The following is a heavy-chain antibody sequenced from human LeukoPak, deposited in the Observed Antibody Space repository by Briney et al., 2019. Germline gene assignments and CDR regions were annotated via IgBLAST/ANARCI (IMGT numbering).Heavy chain of an antibody. D-gene: IGHD3-22*01. V-gene: IGHV7-4-1*02. CDR2: INTNTGNP. CDR3: ARGSYSSGYYYIDDY. Sequence: ASVKVSCKASGYTFTSYATNWVRQAPGQGLEWMGWINTNTGNPTYAQGFTGRFVFSLDTSVSTAYLQISSLKAEDTAVYYCARGSYSSGYYYIDDYWGQGTLVTVSS. CDR1: GYTFTSYA. J-gene: IGHJ4*02.